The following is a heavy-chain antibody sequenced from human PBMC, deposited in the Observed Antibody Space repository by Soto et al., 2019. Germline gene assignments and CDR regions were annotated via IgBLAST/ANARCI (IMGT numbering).Heavy chain of an antibody. Sequence: QVQLVQSGAEVKKPGASVKVSCKASGYTFTSYGISWVRQAPGQGLEWMGWISAYNGNTNYAQKLQGRVTMTTDTSTSTAYMELRSLRSDDTAVYYCATIAVARYYYYHGMDVWGQGTTVTVSS. D-gene: IGHD6-19*01. CDR3: ATIAVARYYYYHGMDV. CDR2: ISAYNGNT. J-gene: IGHJ6*02. V-gene: IGHV1-18*01. CDR1: GYTFTSYG.